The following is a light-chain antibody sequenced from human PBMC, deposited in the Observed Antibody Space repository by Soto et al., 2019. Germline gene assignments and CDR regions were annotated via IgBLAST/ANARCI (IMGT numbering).Light chain of an antibody. Sequence: QSVLTQPPSVSGAPGQRVTISCTGSSSNIGAAYDVHWYQQPPGTAPKLLIFVNTNRPSGVPDRFSGSKSGTSASLAITGLQAEDEADYYCQSYDSSLSGWVFGGGTKLTVL. J-gene: IGLJ3*02. V-gene: IGLV1-40*01. CDR1: SSNIGAAYD. CDR2: VNT. CDR3: QSYDSSLSGWV.